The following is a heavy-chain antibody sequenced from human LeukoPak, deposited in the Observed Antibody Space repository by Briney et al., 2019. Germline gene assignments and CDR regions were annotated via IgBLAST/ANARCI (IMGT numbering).Heavy chain of an antibody. J-gene: IGHJ3*02. CDR2: IIPILGIA. CDR3: ARGMGRSYYDFWSGLLDAFDI. V-gene: IGHV1-69*04. Sequence: VASVKVSCKASGGTFSSYAISWVRQAPGQGLEWMGRIIPILGIANYAQKFQGRVTITADKSTSTAYMELSSLRSEDTAVYYCARGMGRSYYDFWSGLLDAFDIWGQGTMVTVSS. CDR1: GGTFSSYA. D-gene: IGHD3-3*01.